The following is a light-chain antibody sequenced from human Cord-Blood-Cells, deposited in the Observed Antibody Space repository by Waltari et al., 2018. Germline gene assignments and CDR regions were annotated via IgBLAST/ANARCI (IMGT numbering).Light chain of an antibody. Sequence: SSELTQDPAVSVALGQTVRITCQGDSLRSYYASWYQQKPGQAPVLVNYGKNKRPSGIPDRFSGSSSGNTASLTITGDQAEDEADYYGNSRDSSGNHWVFGGGTKLTVL. CDR1: SLRSYY. V-gene: IGLV3-19*01. J-gene: IGLJ3*02. CDR3: NSRDSSGNHWV. CDR2: GKN.